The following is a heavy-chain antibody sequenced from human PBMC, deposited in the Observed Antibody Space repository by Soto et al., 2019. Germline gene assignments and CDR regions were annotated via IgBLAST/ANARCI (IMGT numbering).Heavy chain of an antibody. D-gene: IGHD3-10*01. J-gene: IGHJ6*03. V-gene: IGHV4-59*01. CDR3: ASRGSRYYYGSGSYYYMDV. CDR1: GGNIRSYY. Sequence: SETLSLTSTVSGGNIRSYYWSWIRQPPGKGLEWIGYIYYSGSTNYNPSLKSRVTISVDTSKNQFSLKLSSVTAADTAVYYCASRGSRYYYGSGSYYYMDVWGKGTTVTVSS. CDR2: IYYSGST.